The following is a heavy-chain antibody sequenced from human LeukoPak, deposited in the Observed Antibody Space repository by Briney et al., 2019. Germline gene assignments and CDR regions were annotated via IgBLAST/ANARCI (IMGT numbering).Heavy chain of an antibody. Sequence: SETLSLTCGVSGGSISSTNWYSWVRQPPGQGLEWIGEISLSGLANYNPSLKSRVTMSLDKSKNLLSLTLTSVTAADTAVYYCSRESGAFSPFGYWGQGTLVTVTS. CDR2: ISLSGLA. J-gene: IGHJ4*02. D-gene: IGHD1-26*01. CDR3: SRESGAFSPFGY. V-gene: IGHV4-4*02. CDR1: GGSISSTNW.